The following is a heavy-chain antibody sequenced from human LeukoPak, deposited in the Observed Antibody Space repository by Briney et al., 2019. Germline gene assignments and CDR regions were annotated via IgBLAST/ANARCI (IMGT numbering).Heavy chain of an antibody. CDR3: ARDVVVVPAAIHYGMDV. D-gene: IGHD2-2*01. J-gene: IGHJ6*02. CDR1: GGSFSDYF. V-gene: IGHV4-34*01. CDR2: INHSGRA. Sequence: PSETLSLTWAVYGGSFSDYFWGWIRQPPGKGLEGIGEINHSGRAYYNPSLKSRVTTSVDTSKNQFSLNLSSVTAADTAVYYCARDVVVVPAAIHYGMDVWGQGTTVTVSS.